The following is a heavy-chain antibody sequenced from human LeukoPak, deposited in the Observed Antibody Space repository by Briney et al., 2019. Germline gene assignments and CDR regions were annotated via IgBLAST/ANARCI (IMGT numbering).Heavy chain of an antibody. D-gene: IGHD3-9*01. CDR1: GFTFSSYG. CDR2: ISYDGSNK. J-gene: IGHJ4*02. Sequence: GGSLRLSCAASGFTFSSYGMHWVRQAPGKGLEWVAVISYDGSNKYYADSVKGRFTISRDNSKNTLYLQMNSLRAEDTAVYYCAKSIRYFGRFDYWGQGTLVTVSS. CDR3: AKSIRYFGRFDY. V-gene: IGHV3-30*18.